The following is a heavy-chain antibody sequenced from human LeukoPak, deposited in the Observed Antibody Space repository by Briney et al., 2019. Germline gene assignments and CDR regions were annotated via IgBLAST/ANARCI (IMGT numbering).Heavy chain of an antibody. Sequence: ASVKVSCMASGYTFTSYYMHWVRQAPGQGLEWMGIINPSGGSTSYAQKFQGRVTMTRDTSTSTVYMELSSLRSEDTAVYYCARGPRGSGSRRFNWFDPWGQGTLVTVSS. CDR1: GYTFTSYY. CDR3: ARGPRGSGSRRFNWFDP. D-gene: IGHD3-10*01. CDR2: INPSGGST. J-gene: IGHJ5*02. V-gene: IGHV1-46*01.